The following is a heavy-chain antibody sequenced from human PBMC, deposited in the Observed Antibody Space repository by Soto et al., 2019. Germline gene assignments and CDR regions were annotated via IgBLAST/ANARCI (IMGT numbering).Heavy chain of an antibody. D-gene: IGHD3-10*01. Sequence: QVQLVESGGGVVQPGRSLRLSCAASGFTFSNYGFHWVRQAPGKGQEWVANIWSDGSNKYYADSVKGRFTISRDNSKNTLYLQMNSLRVEDTAIYYCARDLAVGAPSDWGQGTLVTVSS. V-gene: IGHV3-33*01. CDR1: GFTFSNYG. J-gene: IGHJ4*02. CDR3: ARDLAVGAPSD. CDR2: IWSDGSNK.